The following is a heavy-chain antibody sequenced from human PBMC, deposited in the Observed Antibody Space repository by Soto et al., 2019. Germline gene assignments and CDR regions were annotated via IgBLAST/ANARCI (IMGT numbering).Heavy chain of an antibody. Sequence: QVQLVESGGGVVQPGRSLRLSCAASGFTFSSYGMHWVRQAPGKGLEWVAVIWYDGSNKYYADSVKGRFTISRDNSKTTLYLPMNSLRAEDTAVYYCARENYYGSGSYYSGIDYWGQGTLVTVSS. CDR2: IWYDGSNK. D-gene: IGHD3-10*01. V-gene: IGHV3-33*01. J-gene: IGHJ4*02. CDR3: ARENYYGSGSYYSGIDY. CDR1: GFTFSSYG.